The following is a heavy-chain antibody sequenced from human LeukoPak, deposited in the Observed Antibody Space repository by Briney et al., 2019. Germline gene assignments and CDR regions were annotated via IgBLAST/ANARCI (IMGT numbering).Heavy chain of an antibody. D-gene: IGHD3-22*01. Sequence: SETLSLICTVSGDSISSYNYFWGWIRQPPGKGLEWVGSIYYRGNTYYNPSLKSRVTLSADTSKDQFSLKVTSVTAADTAVYYCARASSGYYWDFDYWGQGALVTVSS. CDR2: IYYRGNT. CDR1: GDSISSYNYF. V-gene: IGHV4-39*01. CDR3: ARASSGYYWDFDY. J-gene: IGHJ4*02.